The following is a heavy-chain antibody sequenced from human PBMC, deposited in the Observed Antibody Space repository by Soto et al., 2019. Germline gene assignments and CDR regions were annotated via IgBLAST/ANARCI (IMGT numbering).Heavy chain of an antibody. V-gene: IGHV3-23*01. Sequence: EVQLLESGGGLVQRGGSLRVSCAASGFTFNNYAMTWVRQAPGKGLEWVSFINASGDKTYYADSVKGRFTITRDNSKNTLSLQMSSLRDDAAAVYFCARADLFLMAYEFGYWGQGTLVTVSS. CDR2: INASGDKT. CDR3: ARADLFLMAYEFGY. J-gene: IGHJ4*02. CDR1: GFTFNNYA. D-gene: IGHD2-8*01.